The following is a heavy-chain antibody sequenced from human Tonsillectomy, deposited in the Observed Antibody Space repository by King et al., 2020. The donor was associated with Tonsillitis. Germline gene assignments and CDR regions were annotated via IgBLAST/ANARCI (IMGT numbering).Heavy chain of an antibody. D-gene: IGHD2-21*02. CDR2: ISYDGSKN. J-gene: IGHJ6*02. CDR3: ARRDCALDYYYYGMDV. Sequence: VQLVESGGGVVQPGRSLRLSCAASGLTFSSYAMHWVRQAPGKGLELVAVISYDGSKNYYADSVKGRFTISRDNSKNTLHLQMNSLRDDDTAVYYCARRDCALDYYYYGMDVWGQGTTVTVSS. V-gene: IGHV3-30-3*01. CDR1: GLTFSSYA.